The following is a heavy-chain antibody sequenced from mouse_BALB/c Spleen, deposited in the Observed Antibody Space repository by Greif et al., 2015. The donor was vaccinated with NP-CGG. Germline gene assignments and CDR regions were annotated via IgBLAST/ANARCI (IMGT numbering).Heavy chain of an antibody. V-gene: IGHV5-4*02. CDR2: ISDGGSYT. CDR1: GFTLSDYY. J-gene: IGHJ3*01. Sequence: EVMLVESGGGLVKPGGSLKLSCAASGFTLSDYYMYWVRQTPEKRLEWVATISDGGSYTYYPDSVKGRFTISRDNAKNNLYLQMSSLKSEDTAMYYCARDRFAYWGQGTLVTVSA. CDR3: ARDRFAY.